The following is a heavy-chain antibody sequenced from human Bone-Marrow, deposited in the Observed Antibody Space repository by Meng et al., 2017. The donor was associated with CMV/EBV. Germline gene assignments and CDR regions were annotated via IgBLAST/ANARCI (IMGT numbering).Heavy chain of an antibody. V-gene: IGHV3-7*01. Sequence: GESLKISCAASGFTFSSYWMSWVRQAPGKGLEWVANIKQDGSEKYYVDSVKGRFTISRDKAKNSLYLQMNSLRAEDTAVYYCARGRIVDAVVVPAAIRENAFDIWGQGTRVTVSS. CDR3: ARGRIVDAVVVPAAIRENAFDI. J-gene: IGHJ3*02. CDR2: IKQDGSEK. CDR1: GFTFSSYW. D-gene: IGHD2-2*02.